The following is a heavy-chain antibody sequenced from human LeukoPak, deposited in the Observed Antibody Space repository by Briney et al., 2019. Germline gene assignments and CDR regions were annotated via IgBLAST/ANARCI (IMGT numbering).Heavy chain of an antibody. Sequence: PSETLSLTCAVSGGSISSGGYSWSWIRQPPGKGLEWIGYIYHSGSTYYNPSLKSRVTISVDRSKNQFSLKLSSVTAADTAVYYCARDGRDSSGLWHHWFDPWGQGTLVTVSS. J-gene: IGHJ5*02. CDR2: IYHSGST. CDR1: GGSISSGGYS. CDR3: ARDGRDSSGLWHHWFDP. D-gene: IGHD3-22*01. V-gene: IGHV4-30-2*01.